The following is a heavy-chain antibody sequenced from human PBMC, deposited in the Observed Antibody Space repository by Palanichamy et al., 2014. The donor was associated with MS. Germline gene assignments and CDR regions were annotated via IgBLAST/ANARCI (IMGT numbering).Heavy chain of an antibody. CDR2: VFDSGIT. V-gene: IGHV4-59*01. CDR1: GGSFDIYY. J-gene: IGHJ4*02. D-gene: IGHD3-10*01. Sequence: QVHLQESGPGLVKPSETLSLTCLVSGGSFDIYYGSWFRQPPGKGLEWIGYVFDSGITSYNTSLQSRVTISLDTSKKQFSLNLHSVTAADTAVYYCAGFRAGGFWGQGTLVTVSS. CDR3: AGFRAGGF.